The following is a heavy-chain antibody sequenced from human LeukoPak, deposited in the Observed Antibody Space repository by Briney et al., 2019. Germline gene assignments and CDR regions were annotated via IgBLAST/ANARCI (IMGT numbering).Heavy chain of an antibody. Sequence: GGSLRLSCAASGFTVSGNYMSWVRQAPGKGLEWVSVIYSGGSTYYADSVKGRFTISRDNSKNTLYLQMNSLRAEDTAVYYCARGLVGGYYYFDYWGQGTLVTVSS. CDR2: IYSGGST. CDR3: ARGLVGGYYYFDY. D-gene: IGHD1-26*01. CDR1: GFTVSGNY. V-gene: IGHV3-66*01. J-gene: IGHJ4*02.